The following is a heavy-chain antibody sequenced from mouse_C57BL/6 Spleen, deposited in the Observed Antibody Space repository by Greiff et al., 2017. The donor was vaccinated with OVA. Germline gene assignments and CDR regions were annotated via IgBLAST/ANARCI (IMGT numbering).Heavy chain of an antibody. V-gene: IGHV5-17*01. CDR2: ISSGSSTI. Sequence: DVMLVESGGGLVKPGGSLKLSCAASGFTFSDYGMHWVRQAPGKGLEWVAYISSGSSTIYYADTVKGRFTISRDNAKNTLFLQMTSLRSEDTAMYYCARGGAWFAYWGQGTLVTVSA. J-gene: IGHJ3*01. CDR3: ARGGAWFAY. CDR1: GFTFSDYG.